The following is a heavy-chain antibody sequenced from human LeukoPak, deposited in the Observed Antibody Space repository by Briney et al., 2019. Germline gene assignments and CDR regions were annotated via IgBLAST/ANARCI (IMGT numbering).Heavy chain of an antibody. V-gene: IGHV1-69*01. CDR3: ARDRGGYDGAFDI. J-gene: IGHJ3*02. D-gene: IGHD5-12*01. CDR2: VIPIFGTA. CDR1: SGTFSSYA. Sequence: ASVKVSCNASSGTFSSYAIRLVRQAPGQGREWMGGVIPIFGTANYAQKFQGRVTITADESTSTAYMELRSLRSEDTAVYYCARDRGGYDGAFDIWGQGTMVTVSS.